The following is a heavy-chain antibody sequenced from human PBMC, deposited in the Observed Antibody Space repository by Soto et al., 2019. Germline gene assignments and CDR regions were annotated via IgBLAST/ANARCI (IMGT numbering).Heavy chain of an antibody. CDR2: IYYSGST. CDR3: ARRRKYGDAFDI. J-gene: IGHJ3*02. V-gene: IGHV4-59*08. D-gene: IGHD2-2*01. Sequence: TSETLSLTCTVSGGSISSYYWSWIRQPPGKGLEWIGYIYYSGSTNYNPSLKSRVTISVDTSKNQFSLKLSSVTAADTAVYYCARRRKYGDAFDIWGQGTMVTVSS. CDR1: GGSISSYY.